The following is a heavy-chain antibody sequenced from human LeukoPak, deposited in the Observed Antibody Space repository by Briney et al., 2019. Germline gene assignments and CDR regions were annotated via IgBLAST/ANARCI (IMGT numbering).Heavy chain of an antibody. Sequence: SETLSLTCTVSGGSISNYYWSWIRQPPGKGLEWIGYIYYSGSTNYNPSLKSRVTISVDTSKNQFSLKLSSVTAADTAVYYCASDSSGYLDAFDIWAKGQWSPSLQ. CDR1: GGSISNYY. V-gene: IGHV4-59*01. D-gene: IGHD3-22*01. J-gene: IGHJ3*02. CDR2: IYYSGST. CDR3: ASDSSGYLDAFDI.